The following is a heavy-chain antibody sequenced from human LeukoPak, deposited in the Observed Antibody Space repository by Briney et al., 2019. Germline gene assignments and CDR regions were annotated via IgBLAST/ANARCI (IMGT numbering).Heavy chain of an antibody. CDR1: GGSINSYY. J-gene: IGHJ4*02. CDR2: IHYSGST. CDR3: AREVVIVAGWIDY. V-gene: IGHV4-59*12. Sequence: SETLSLTCTVSGGSINSYYWSWIRQPPGKGLEWIGYIHYSGSTNYNPSLKSRVTISVDTSKNQFSLKLSSVTAADTAVYYCAREVVIVAGWIDYWGQGTLVTVSS. D-gene: IGHD5-12*01.